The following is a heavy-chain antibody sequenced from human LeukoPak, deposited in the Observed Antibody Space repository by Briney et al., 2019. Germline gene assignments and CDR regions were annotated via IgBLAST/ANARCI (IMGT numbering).Heavy chain of an antibody. CDR3: ASPVQYLDPLNY. V-gene: IGHV3-48*04. Sequence: GGSLRLSCAASGSTLSSYSMNWVRQAPGQGLEWVSYISSSSSTIYYADSVKGRFTISRDNAKNSLYLQMNSLRAEDRAVYYCASPVQYLDPLNYWGQGTLVTVSS. CDR2: ISSSSSTI. J-gene: IGHJ4*02. D-gene: IGHD4-11*01. CDR1: GSTLSSYS.